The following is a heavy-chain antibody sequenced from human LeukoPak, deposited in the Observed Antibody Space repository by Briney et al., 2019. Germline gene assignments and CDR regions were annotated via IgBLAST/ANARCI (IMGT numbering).Heavy chain of an antibody. J-gene: IGHJ4*02. D-gene: IGHD4-17*01. Sequence: SETLSLTCAVYGGSFSGYYWSWIRQPPGKGLEWIGEINHSGSTNYNPSLKSRATISVDTSKNQFSLKLSSVTAADTAVYYCAITNINTVTIDYWGQGTLVTVSS. V-gene: IGHV4-34*01. CDR1: GGSFSGYY. CDR3: AITNINTVTIDY. CDR2: INHSGST.